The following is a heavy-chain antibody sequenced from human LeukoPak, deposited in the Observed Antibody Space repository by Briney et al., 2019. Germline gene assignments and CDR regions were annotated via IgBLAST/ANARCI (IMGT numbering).Heavy chain of an antibody. V-gene: IGHV4-34*01. CDR3: ARGRPGHYYGSGRSDY. CDR2: INHSGST. Sequence: SETLSLTCAVYGGSFCGYYWSWIRQPPGEGLEWIGEINHSGSTNYNPSLKSRVTISVDTSKNQFSLKLSSVTAADTAVYYCARGRPGHYYGSGRSDYWGQGTLVTVSS. J-gene: IGHJ4*02. CDR1: GGSFCGYY. D-gene: IGHD3-10*01.